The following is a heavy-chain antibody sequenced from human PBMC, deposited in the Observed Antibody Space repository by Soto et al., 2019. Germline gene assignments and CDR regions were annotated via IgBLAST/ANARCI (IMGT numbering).Heavy chain of an antibody. V-gene: IGHV4-34*01. CDR3: ARGRVVNY. J-gene: IGHJ4*02. CDR2: INHSGST. Sequence: QVQLQQWGAGLLKPSETLSLTCAVYGGSFSGYYWNWIRQPPGKGLEWIGEINHSGSTNYNPSLKSRVTISVDTSKNQFSLRLSSVTAADTAVYYCARGRVVNYWCQGTLVTVSS. D-gene: IGHD3-3*01. CDR1: GGSFSGYY.